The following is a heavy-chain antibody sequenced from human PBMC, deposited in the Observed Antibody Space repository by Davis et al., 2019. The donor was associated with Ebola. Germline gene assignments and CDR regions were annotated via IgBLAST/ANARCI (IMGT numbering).Heavy chain of an antibody. CDR2: IYSGGST. CDR3: ATVRLERRATSFDY. Sequence: GESLKISCAASEFTVNNNSMSWVRQAPGKGLEWVSLIYSGGSTFYADSVKGRFPISRDNSKNTLYLQMHSLRTEDTAVYYCATVRLERRATSFDYWGQGTLVTVSS. V-gene: IGHV3-53*01. J-gene: IGHJ4*02. CDR1: EFTVNNNS. D-gene: IGHD1-1*01.